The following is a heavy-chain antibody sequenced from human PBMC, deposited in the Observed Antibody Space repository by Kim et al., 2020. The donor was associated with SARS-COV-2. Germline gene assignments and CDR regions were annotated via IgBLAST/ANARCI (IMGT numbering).Heavy chain of an antibody. V-gene: IGHV1-18*01. Sequence: ASVKVSCKASGYTFTSYGISWVRQAPGQGLEWMGWISAYNGNTNYAQKLQGRVTMTTDTSTSTAYMELRSLRSDDTAVYYCARFLEWLLRETYYFDYWGQGTLVTVSS. CDR1: GYTFTSYG. CDR3: ARFLEWLLRETYYFDY. J-gene: IGHJ4*02. CDR2: ISAYNGNT. D-gene: IGHD3-3*01.